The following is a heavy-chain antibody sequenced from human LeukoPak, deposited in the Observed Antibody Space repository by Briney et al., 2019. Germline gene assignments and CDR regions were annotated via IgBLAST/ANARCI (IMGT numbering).Heavy chain of an antibody. D-gene: IGHD6-19*01. Sequence: GGSLRLSCAASEFTFSSYAMHWVRQAPGKGLEWVAIVSYDESNIYYADSVKGRFTISRDNSKNTLYLQMNSLRAEDTAVYYCAKALSSGWYVGCDYWGQGTLVTVSS. CDR1: EFTFSSYA. V-gene: IGHV3-30-3*01. CDR2: VSYDESNI. J-gene: IGHJ4*02. CDR3: AKALSSGWYVGCDY.